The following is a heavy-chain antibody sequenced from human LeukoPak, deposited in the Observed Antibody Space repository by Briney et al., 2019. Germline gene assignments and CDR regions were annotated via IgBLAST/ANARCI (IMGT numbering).Heavy chain of an antibody. CDR3: AREGGLPSLTLDV. J-gene: IGHJ6*02. CDR1: GFTVSNNY. V-gene: IGHV3-66*01. CDR2: IYRGGNI. Sequence: GGSLRLSCAASGFTVSNNYMRWVRQAPGKGLEWVSFIYRGGNIYYADSVKGRFTLSRDDSKNTLYLQMHSLRVEDTAVYYCAREGGLPSLTLDVWGQGTTVTVSS. D-gene: IGHD3-16*01.